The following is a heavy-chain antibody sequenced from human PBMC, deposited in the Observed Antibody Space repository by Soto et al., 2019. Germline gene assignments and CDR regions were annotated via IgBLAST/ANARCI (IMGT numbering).Heavy chain of an antibody. CDR3: ARDRSSTYYYYGMDL. Sequence: PGGSLRLSCAASGFSFSRHGMHWVRQAPGKGLEWVAVISYDGSNQDYADSVKGRFSISRDNSKITVYLQMNSLRVEDSAVSYCARDRSSTYYYYGMDLWGQGTTVTVSS. V-gene: IGHV3-30-3*01. CDR1: GFSFSRHG. J-gene: IGHJ6*02. CDR2: ISYDGSNQ. D-gene: IGHD6-19*01.